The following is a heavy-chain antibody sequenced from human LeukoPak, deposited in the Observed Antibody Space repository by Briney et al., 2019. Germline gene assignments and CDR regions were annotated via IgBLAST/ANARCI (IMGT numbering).Heavy chain of an antibody. J-gene: IGHJ1*01. CDR1: GFTFTSYS. Sequence: GGSLRLSCAASGFTFTSYSMNWVRQAPGKGLEWVAHINPDGRDTYYVDSVKGRFTISRDNAQNSMYLQMNSLRVEDTAVYYCTSWGDTTAEYFQRWGQGTLVTVSS. CDR2: INPDGRDT. CDR3: TSWGDTTAEYFQR. V-gene: IGHV3-7*01. D-gene: IGHD2-21*02.